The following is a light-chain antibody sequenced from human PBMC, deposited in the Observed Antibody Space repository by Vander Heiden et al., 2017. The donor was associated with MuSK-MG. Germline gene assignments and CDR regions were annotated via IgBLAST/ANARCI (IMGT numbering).Light chain of an antibody. CDR2: GNS. Sequence: QPVLPPPPPLSGPPGQRFPSPCTGSRSNIGAGYDVQGYQQLPGTAPKLLIYGNSNRPSGVPDRFSGSKSGTAASLASTGLQAEDEADYYCQSYDSSLSGYVVVGGGTKLTVL. CDR3: QSYDSSLSGYVV. CDR1: RSNIGAGYD. V-gene: IGLV1-40*01. J-gene: IGLJ2*01.